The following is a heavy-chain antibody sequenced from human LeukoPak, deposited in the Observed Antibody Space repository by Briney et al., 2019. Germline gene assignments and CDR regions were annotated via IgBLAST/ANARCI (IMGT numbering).Heavy chain of an antibody. V-gene: IGHV1-2*02. CDR1: GYTFTGYY. Sequence: GASVKVSCKASGYTFTGYYMHWVRQAPGQGLEWMGWINPNSGGTNYAQKFQGRVTMTRDTSISTAYMELSSLRSEDTAVYYCARERGRDYYDSSGYPYPYNWFDPWGQGTLVTVSS. CDR2: INPNSGGT. J-gene: IGHJ5*02. CDR3: ARERGRDYYDSSGYPYPYNWFDP. D-gene: IGHD3-22*01.